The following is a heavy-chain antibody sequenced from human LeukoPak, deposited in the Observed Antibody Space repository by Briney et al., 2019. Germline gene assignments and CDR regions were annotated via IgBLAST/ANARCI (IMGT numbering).Heavy chain of an antibody. CDR1: GFTFSSYA. Sequence: GRSLRLSCAASGFTFSSYAMHWVRQAPGKGLEWVAVISYDGSNKYYADSVKGRFTISRDNSKNTLYLQMDSLRAEDTAVYYCARDGLSYYGSGNPQHWGQGTLVTVSS. J-gene: IGHJ1*01. CDR2: ISYDGSNK. V-gene: IGHV3-30-3*01. D-gene: IGHD3-10*01. CDR3: ARDGLSYYGSGNPQH.